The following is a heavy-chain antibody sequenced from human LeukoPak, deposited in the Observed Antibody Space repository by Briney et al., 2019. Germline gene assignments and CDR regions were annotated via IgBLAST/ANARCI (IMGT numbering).Heavy chain of an antibody. CDR3: ARGFTIFGVVNDAFDI. CDR2: INSDGSST. Sequence: PGGSLRLSCAASEFTFSSYWMHWVRHAPGKGLVWVSRINSDGSSTSYADSVKGRFTISRDNAKNTLYLQMKSLRAEDTAVYYCARGFTIFGVVNDAFDIWGQGTMVTVSS. D-gene: IGHD3-3*01. J-gene: IGHJ3*02. CDR1: EFTFSSYW. V-gene: IGHV3-74*01.